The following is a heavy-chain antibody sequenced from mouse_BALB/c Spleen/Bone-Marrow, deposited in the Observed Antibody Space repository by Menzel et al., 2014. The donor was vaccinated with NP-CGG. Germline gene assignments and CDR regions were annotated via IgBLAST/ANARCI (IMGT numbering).Heavy chain of an antibody. J-gene: IGHJ2*01. V-gene: IGHV1-4*01. Sequence: VQLQQSGAELARPGASVKMSCKASGYTFTSYWMHWVKQRPGQGLEWIGYINPSTGYTEYNQKFKDKATLTADKSSSTAYMQLRSLTSEDSAVYYCARSGGYDGFSYWGQGTTLTVSS. CDR3: ARSGGYDGFSY. D-gene: IGHD2-2*01. CDR1: GYTFTSYW. CDR2: INPSTGYT.